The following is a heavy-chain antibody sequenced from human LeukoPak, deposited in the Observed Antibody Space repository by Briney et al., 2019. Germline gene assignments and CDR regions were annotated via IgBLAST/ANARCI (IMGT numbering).Heavy chain of an antibody. CDR2: ISPNNGGT. CDR3: ARDRGLWFGELLSYYYYYMDV. D-gene: IGHD3-10*01. J-gene: IGHJ6*03. Sequence: GASVKVSCKASGYTFTGYYIHWVRQVPGQGLEWMGWISPNNGGTNYAQKFQGRVTVTRDTSINTAYMELRSLRSDDTAVYYCARDRGLWFGELLSYYYYYMDVWGKGTTVTISS. V-gene: IGHV1-2*02. CDR1: GYTFTGYY.